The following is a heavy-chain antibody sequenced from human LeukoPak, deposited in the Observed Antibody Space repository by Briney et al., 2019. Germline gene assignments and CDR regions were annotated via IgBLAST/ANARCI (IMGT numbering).Heavy chain of an antibody. V-gene: IGHV5-51*01. CDR2: IYPGDSDT. CDR1: GYSFTNYW. CDR3: ARHFCSSTTRCSIDY. J-gene: IGHJ4*02. D-gene: IGHD2-2*01. Sequence: GESLKISCKGSGYSFTNYWIGWVRQMPGKGLEWRGIIYPGDSDTTYSPSFQGQVTISADKSISTAYLQWSSLKASDTAMYYCARHFCSSTTRCSIDYWGRGTLVTVSS.